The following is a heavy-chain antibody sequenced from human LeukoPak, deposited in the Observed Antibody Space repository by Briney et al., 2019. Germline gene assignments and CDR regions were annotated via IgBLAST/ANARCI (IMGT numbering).Heavy chain of an antibody. J-gene: IGHJ4*02. Sequence: GGSLRLSCAASGFTVSSNYMSWVRQAPGKGLEWVSVIYSGGSTYYADSVKGRFTISRDNSKNTLYLQMNSLRAEDTAVYYCARSHMSRGGGSCHIDYWGQGTLVTVSS. CDR2: IYSGGST. CDR3: ARSHMSRGGGSCHIDY. D-gene: IGHD2-15*01. V-gene: IGHV3-53*01. CDR1: GFTVSSNY.